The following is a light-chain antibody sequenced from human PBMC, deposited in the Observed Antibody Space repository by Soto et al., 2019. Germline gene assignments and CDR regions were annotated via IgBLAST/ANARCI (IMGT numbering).Light chain of an antibody. CDR2: KAS. CDR3: QQYNSYMYT. V-gene: IGKV1-5*03. CDR1: QSISSW. J-gene: IGKJ2*01. Sequence: DIQMTQSPSTLSASVGDRVTLTCRASQSISSWLAWYQQKPGKAPTLLIYKASSLESGVPSRFSGSGSGTEFTLTISSLQPDDFATYYCQQYNSYMYTFGQGTKLEIK.